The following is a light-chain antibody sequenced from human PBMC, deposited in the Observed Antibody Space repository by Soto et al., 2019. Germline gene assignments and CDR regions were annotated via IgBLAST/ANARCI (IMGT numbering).Light chain of an antibody. V-gene: IGKV2-28*01. J-gene: IGKJ1*01. CDR3: MQALQTWT. Sequence: DIVMTQSPLSLSVTPGEPASISCRSSQSLLHRSGYNYLDWYLQRPGQSPQLLIYAGSNRASGVPDRFSGSGSGTYFTLKISRVEAEDVGIYYCMQALQTWTFGQGTKVEIK. CDR2: AGS. CDR1: QSLLHRSGYNY.